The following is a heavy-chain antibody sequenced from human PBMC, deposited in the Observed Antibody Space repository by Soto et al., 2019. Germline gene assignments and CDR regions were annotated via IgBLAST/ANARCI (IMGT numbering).Heavy chain of an antibody. J-gene: IGHJ4*01. CDR1: GFTFSSYA. CDR2: IGSSGANT. V-gene: IGHV3-23*01. CDR3: AKAFGTYYIDY. Sequence: GGSLRLSCVGSGFTFSSYAMRWVRQAPGKGLEWVSAIGSSGANTYYADSVKGRFTISRDNSKNTVYLQMNSLRAEDTAVYYCAKAFGTYYIDYWGQGTVVTVSS. D-gene: IGHD3-10*01.